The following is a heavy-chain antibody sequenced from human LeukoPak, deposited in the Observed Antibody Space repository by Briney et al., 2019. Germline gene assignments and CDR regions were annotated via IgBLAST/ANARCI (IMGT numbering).Heavy chain of an antibody. CDR2: ISFDGSNQ. J-gene: IGHJ1*01. V-gene: IGHV3-30*18. Sequence: GGSLRLSCAASGFTFSSFGMHWVRQAPGQGLEWVAVISFDGSNQYYADSVKGRFTIYRDNFKNTVYLQMNSLRAEETAVYYCAKSHPPTVTAEEGEYLQHWGQGTLVTVSS. CDR3: AKSHPPTVTAEEGEYLQH. CDR1: GFTFSSFG. D-gene: IGHD4-17*01.